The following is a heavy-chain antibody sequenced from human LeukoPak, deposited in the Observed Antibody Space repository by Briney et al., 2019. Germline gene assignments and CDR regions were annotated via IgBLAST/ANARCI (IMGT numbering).Heavy chain of an antibody. D-gene: IGHD6-19*01. CDR3: ARGPQWLVLGDFDY. J-gene: IGHJ4*02. Sequence: SETLSLTCTVSGGSISSYYWSWIRQPAGKGLEWIGRIYTSGNTNYNPSLKSRVTMSVDTSKNQFSLKLSSVTAADTAVYYCARGPQWLVLGDFDYWGQGTLVTVSS. CDR2: IYTSGNT. CDR1: GGSISSYY. V-gene: IGHV4-4*07.